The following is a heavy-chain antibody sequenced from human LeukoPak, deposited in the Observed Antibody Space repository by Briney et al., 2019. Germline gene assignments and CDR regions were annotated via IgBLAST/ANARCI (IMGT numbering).Heavy chain of an antibody. CDR2: IYYSGST. CDR3: ARLTPGAVAGKGTDY. CDR1: GGSISSSSYY. V-gene: IGHV4-39*01. Sequence: PSETLSLTCTVSGGSISSSSYYWGWTRQPPGKGLEWIGSIYYSGSTYYNPSLKSRVTISVDTSKNRFSLKLSSVTAADTAVYYCARLTPGAVAGKGTDYWGQGTLVTVSS. J-gene: IGHJ4*02. D-gene: IGHD6-19*01.